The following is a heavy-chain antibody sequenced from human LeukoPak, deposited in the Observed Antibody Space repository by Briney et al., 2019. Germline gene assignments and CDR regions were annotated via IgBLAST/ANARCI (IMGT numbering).Heavy chain of an antibody. CDR1: GFTFSSYA. Sequence: GGSLRLSCAASGFTFSSYAMHWVRQAPGKGLEWVAVISYDGSNKYYADSVKDRFTISRDNSKNTLYLQMNSLRAEDTAVYYCAGEGWELFGNAFDIWGQGTMVTVSS. CDR2: ISYDGSNK. D-gene: IGHD1-26*01. J-gene: IGHJ3*02. V-gene: IGHV3-30*04. CDR3: AGEGWELFGNAFDI.